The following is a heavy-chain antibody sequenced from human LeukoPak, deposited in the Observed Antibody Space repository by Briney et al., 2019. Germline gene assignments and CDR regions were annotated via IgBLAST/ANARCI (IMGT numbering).Heavy chain of an antibody. D-gene: IGHD2-21*02. CDR3: AVGSRHIVVVTAFDC. CDR1: GFTFSSYG. CDR2: ISYDGSNK. J-gene: IGHJ4*02. Sequence: GRSLRLSCAASGFTFSSYGMHWVRQAPGKGLEWVAVISYDGSNKYYADSVKGRFTISRDNSKNTLYLQMNSLRAEDTAVYYCAVGSRHIVVVTAFDCWGQGTLVTVSS. V-gene: IGHV3-30*03.